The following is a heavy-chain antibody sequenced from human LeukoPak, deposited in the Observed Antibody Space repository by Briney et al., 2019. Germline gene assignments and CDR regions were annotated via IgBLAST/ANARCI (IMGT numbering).Heavy chain of an antibody. J-gene: IGHJ5*02. Sequence: ASVKVSCKVSGYTLTELSMHWVRQAPGKGLEWMGGFDPEDGETIYAQKFQGRVTMTEDTSTDTACMELSSLRSEDTAVYYCATASGGRGQLRFLSNWFDPWGQGTLVTVSS. CDR3: ATASGGRGQLRFLSNWFDP. CDR2: FDPEDGET. D-gene: IGHD3-3*01. V-gene: IGHV1-24*01. CDR1: GYTLTELS.